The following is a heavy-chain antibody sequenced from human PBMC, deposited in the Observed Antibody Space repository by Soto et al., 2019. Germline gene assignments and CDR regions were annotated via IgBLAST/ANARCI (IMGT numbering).Heavy chain of an antibody. CDR2: INHSGST. J-gene: IGHJ3*02. CDR1: GGSFSGYY. CDR3: ARDTTTYAFDI. V-gene: IGHV4-34*01. D-gene: IGHD1-1*01. Sequence: QVQLQQWGAGLLKPSETLSLTCAVYGGSFSGYYWSWIRQPPGKGLAWIGEINHSGSTNYNPSLKSRVTISVDTSKNQFSLKLSSVTASDTAVYDCARDTTTYAFDIWCQGTMVTVSS.